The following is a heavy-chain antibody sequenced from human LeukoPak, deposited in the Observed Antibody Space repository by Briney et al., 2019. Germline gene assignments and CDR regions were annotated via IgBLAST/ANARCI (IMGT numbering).Heavy chain of an antibody. CDR2: IYYSGST. Sequence: PSETLSLTCTVSDGSISSGDYYWSWIRQPPGKGLEWIGYIYYSGSTYYNPSLKSRVTISVDTSKNQFSLKLSSVTAADTAVYYCARRPGDCSSTSCYRDAFDIWGQGTMVTVSS. CDR3: ARRPGDCSSTSCYRDAFDI. D-gene: IGHD2-2*01. J-gene: IGHJ3*02. V-gene: IGHV4-30-4*01. CDR1: DGSISSGDYY.